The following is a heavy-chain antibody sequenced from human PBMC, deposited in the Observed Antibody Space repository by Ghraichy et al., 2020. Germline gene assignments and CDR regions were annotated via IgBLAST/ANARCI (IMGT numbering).Heavy chain of an antibody. CDR3: ARQTFGIFGMDV. D-gene: IGHD2-15*01. Sequence: GSLRLSCNVSGDSISSSHWRSWVRQSPGKVLEWIGEIHHDGGTNYNPSLKSRVTMSVDKSKNQISLSLTSVTAADTAVYYCARQTFGIFGMDVWGQGTTVTVS. CDR2: IHHDGGT. J-gene: IGHJ6*02. V-gene: IGHV4-4*02. CDR1: GDSISSSHW.